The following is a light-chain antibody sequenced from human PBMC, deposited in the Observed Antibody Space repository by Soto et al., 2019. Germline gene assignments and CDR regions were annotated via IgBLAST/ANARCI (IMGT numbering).Light chain of an antibody. Sequence: DIQMTQSPSPLSASVGDSVTITCRASQTIKTYLNWYRHKPGKAPELLIYAASRLQSGVASRFSGSGSGPYFSLTISSLQPDDLATYYCQQTYTAPGTFGQGTKVEI. V-gene: IGKV1-39*01. CDR3: QQTYTAPGT. CDR1: QTIKTY. CDR2: AAS. J-gene: IGKJ1*01.